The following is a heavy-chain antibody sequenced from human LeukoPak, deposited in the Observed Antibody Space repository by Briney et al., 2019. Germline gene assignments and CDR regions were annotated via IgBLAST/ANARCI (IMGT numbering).Heavy chain of an antibody. CDR1: GYTLTELS. CDR2: FDPEDGET. CDR3: ATDGARFLEWLSESTHGSHWFDP. V-gene: IGHV1-24*01. D-gene: IGHD3-3*01. Sequence: ASVKVSCKVSGYTLTELSMHWVRQAPGKGLEWMGGFDPEDGETIYAQKFQGRVTMTVDTSTDTAYMELSSLRSEDTAVYYCATDGARFLEWLSESTHGSHWFDPWGQGTLVTVSS. J-gene: IGHJ5*02.